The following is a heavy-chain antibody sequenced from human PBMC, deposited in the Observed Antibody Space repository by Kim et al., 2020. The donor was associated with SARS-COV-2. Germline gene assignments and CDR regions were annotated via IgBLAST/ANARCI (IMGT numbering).Heavy chain of an antibody. Sequence: GGSLRLSCAASGFTFSSYGMHWVRQAPGKGLEWVAVIWYDGSNKYYADSVKGRFTISRDNSKNTLYLQMNSLRAEDTAVYYCAREKYYYDSSGYSIDAFDIWGQGTMVTVSS. CDR1: GFTFSSYG. J-gene: IGHJ3*02. CDR2: IWYDGSNK. D-gene: IGHD3-22*01. V-gene: IGHV3-33*01. CDR3: AREKYYYDSSGYSIDAFDI.